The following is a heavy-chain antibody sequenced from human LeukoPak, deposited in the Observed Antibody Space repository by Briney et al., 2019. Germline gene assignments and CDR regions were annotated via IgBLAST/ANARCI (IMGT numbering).Heavy chain of an antibody. V-gene: IGHV4-39*01. Sequence: SETLSLTCTVSGGSISSSNYYWGWVRQPPGKGLEWIGSIYYSGSTYYNPSLKSRVTISVDTSKNQFSLKLSSVTAADTAVYYCARVGGGSYPEYYFDYWGQGTLDTVSS. CDR1: GGSISSSNYY. CDR2: IYYSGST. D-gene: IGHD1-26*01. J-gene: IGHJ4*02. CDR3: ARVGGGSYPEYYFDY.